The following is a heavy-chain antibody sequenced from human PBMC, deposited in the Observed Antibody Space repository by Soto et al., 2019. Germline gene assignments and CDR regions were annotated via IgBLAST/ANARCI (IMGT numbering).Heavy chain of an antibody. CDR1: GFTFSSYE. J-gene: IGHJ5*01. V-gene: IGHV3-48*03. CDR2: ISSSGSTI. Sequence: GGSLRLSCAASGFTFSSYEMNWVRQAPGKGLEWVSYISSSGSTIYYADSVKGRFTISRDNTKNSLFLQMNSLRAEDTAVYYCARDPAPSGWFDYWGQGTLVTVSS. D-gene: IGHD1-26*01. CDR3: ARDPAPSGWFDY.